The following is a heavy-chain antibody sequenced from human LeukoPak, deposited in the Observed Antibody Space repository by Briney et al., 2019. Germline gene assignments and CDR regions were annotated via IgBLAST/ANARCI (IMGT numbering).Heavy chain of an antibody. CDR1: GYSFTSYW. CDR2: IYPGDSDT. J-gene: IGHJ6*03. D-gene: IGHD6-6*01. Sequence: GESLKISCKGSGYSFTSYWIGWVRQMPGKGLEWMGIIYPGDSDTRYSPSFQGQVTISADKSISTAYLQWSSLKASDTAMYYCARHGIAARFASYMDVWGKGTTVTVSS. V-gene: IGHV5-51*01. CDR3: ARHGIAARFASYMDV.